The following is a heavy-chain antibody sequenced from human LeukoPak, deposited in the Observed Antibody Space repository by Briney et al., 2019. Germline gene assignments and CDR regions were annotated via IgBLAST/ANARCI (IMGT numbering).Heavy chain of an antibody. J-gene: IGHJ4*02. D-gene: IGHD6-19*01. V-gene: IGHV3-33*01. CDR3: ARSYSSGWYPIDY. CDR2: IWYDGSNK. Sequence: PGGSLRLSCAASGFTFSSYGMHWVRQAPGKGLKWVAVIWYDGSNKYFADSVKGRFTISRDNSKNTLYLQMNSLRAEDTAVFYCARSYSSGWYPIDYWGQGTLVTVSS. CDR1: GFTFSSYG.